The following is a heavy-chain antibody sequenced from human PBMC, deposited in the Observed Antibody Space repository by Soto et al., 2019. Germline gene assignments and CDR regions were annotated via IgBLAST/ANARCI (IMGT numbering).Heavy chain of an antibody. J-gene: IGHJ3*02. CDR1: GFICSSYD. Sequence: GGSLRLSFAASGFICSSYDMIWVRQAPGKGLEWVSTILVDGRTFYVDSVKGRFTISRDSSQNTVYLQMNSLTAGDTALYYCAKATATGGGAFEICGQGTMVTV. CDR3: AKATATGGGAFEI. CDR2: ILVDGRT. V-gene: IGHV3-23*01. D-gene: IGHD2-8*02.